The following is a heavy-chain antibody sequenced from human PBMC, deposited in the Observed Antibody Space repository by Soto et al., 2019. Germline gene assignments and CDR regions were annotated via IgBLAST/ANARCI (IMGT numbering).Heavy chain of an antibody. V-gene: IGHV1-69*12. Sequence: QVQLVQSGAEVKKPGSSVKVSCKASGGTFSSYAISWVRQAPGQGLEWMGGIIPIFGTANYAQKFQGRVTSTADESTSTAYMELRSLRSEDTGVYYCALHYGSGSNYYYYGMDVWGQGTTVTVSS. CDR3: ALHYGSGSNYYYYGMDV. CDR2: IIPIFGTA. D-gene: IGHD3-10*01. J-gene: IGHJ6*02. CDR1: GGTFSSYA.